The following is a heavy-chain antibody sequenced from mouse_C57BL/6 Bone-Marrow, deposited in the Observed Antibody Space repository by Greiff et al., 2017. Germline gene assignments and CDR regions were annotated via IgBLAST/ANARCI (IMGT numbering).Heavy chain of an antibody. CDR3: AAYYSNYYAMDY. J-gene: IGHJ4*01. Sequence: EVKLQESGGGLVQPGESLKLSCESNEYEFPSHDMSWVRKTPEKRLELVAAINSDGGSTYYPDTMERRFIISRDNTKKTLYLQMSSLRSEDTALYYCAAYYSNYYAMDYWGQGTSGTVSS. V-gene: IGHV5-2*01. CDR1: EYEFPSHD. CDR2: INSDGGST. D-gene: IGHD2-5*01.